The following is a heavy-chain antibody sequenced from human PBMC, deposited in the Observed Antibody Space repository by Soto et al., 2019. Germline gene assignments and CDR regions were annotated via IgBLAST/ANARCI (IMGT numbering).Heavy chain of an antibody. CDR1: GYNFAGYW. CDR3: ARGGVSPRSFDY. J-gene: IGHJ4*02. V-gene: IGHV5-51*01. Sequence: GESLNISCKGSGYNFAGYWIALVRQMPGKGLELRGIIYPSDTHTRQRPPSQGQVTISADNSISSAYLQWSSLRASDTAMYYCARGGVSPRSFDYWGQGTPVTVSS. CDR2: IYPSDTHT. D-gene: IGHD6-6*01.